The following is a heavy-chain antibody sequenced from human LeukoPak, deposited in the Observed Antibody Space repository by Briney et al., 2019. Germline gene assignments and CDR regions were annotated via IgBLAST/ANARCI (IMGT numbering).Heavy chain of an antibody. Sequence: ASVKLSCKASGYTFNSYGISWVRQAPGQGLEWMGCISPYNGNTNYAQKLQGRVTMTTDTSTSTAYMELRSLRSDDTAVYYCARDASAFDIWGQGTLVTVSS. CDR3: ARDASAFDI. CDR1: GYTFNSYG. V-gene: IGHV1-18*01. J-gene: IGHJ3*02. CDR2: ISPYNGNT.